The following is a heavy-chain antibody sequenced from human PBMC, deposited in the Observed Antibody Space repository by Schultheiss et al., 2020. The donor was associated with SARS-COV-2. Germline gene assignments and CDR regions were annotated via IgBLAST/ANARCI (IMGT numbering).Heavy chain of an antibody. CDR2: INPNSGGT. Sequence: ASVKVSCKASGYRFTDYWINWVRQAPGQGLEWMGRINPNSGGTNYAQKFQGRVTMTRDTSISTAYMELSRLRSDDTAVYYCARALRDGYGTNDWGQGTLVTVSS. CDR3: ARALRDGYGTND. D-gene: IGHD5-24*01. V-gene: IGHV1-2*06. CDR1: GYRFTDYW. J-gene: IGHJ4*02.